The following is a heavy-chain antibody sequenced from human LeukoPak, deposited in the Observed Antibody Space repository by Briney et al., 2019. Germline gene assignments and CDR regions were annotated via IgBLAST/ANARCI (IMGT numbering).Heavy chain of an antibody. CDR2: INHSGST. Sequence: SETLSLTCAVYGGSFSGYYWSWIRQPPGKGLEWIGEINHSGSTNYNPSLKSRVTISVDTSKNQFSLKLSSVTAADTAVYYCARPRPYGSSTSCYFDYWGQGTLVTVSS. CDR3: ARPRPYGSSTSCYFDY. D-gene: IGHD2-2*01. CDR1: GGSFSGYY. J-gene: IGHJ4*02. V-gene: IGHV4-34*01.